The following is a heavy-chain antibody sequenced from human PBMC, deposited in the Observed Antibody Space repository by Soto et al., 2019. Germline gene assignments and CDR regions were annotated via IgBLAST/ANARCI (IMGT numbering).Heavy chain of an antibody. CDR2: IYSGGST. Sequence: PGGSLRLSCAASGFTVSSNYMSWVRQAPGKGLEWVSVIYSGGSTYYADSVKGRFTTSRDNSKNTLYLQMNSLRAEDTAVYYCARDLRTLYGMDVWGQGTTVTVS. V-gene: IGHV3-53*01. J-gene: IGHJ6*02. CDR1: GFTVSSNY. CDR3: ARDLRTLYGMDV.